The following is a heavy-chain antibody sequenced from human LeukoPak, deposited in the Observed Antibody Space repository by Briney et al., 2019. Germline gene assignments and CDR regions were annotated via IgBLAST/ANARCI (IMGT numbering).Heavy chain of an antibody. D-gene: IGHD6-13*01. CDR1: GFTFSTYS. J-gene: IGHJ5*02. CDR2: ISPGSGST. CDR3: AKDGDKDSSSPDWFDP. Sequence: PGGSLRLSCAASGFTFSTYSMNWVRQAPGKGLEWVSYISPGSGSTYYADSVKGRFTISRDNSKNTLYLQMNSLRAEDTAVYYCAKDGDKDSSSPDWFDPWGQGTLVTVSS. V-gene: IGHV3-23*01.